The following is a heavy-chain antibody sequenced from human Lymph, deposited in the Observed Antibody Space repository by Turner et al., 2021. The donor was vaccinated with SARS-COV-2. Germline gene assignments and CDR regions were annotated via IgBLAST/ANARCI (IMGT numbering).Heavy chain of an antibody. CDR1: GGTFSTYV. Sequence: QVQLVHSGAEGKTPESSVKVSCKASGGTFSTYVISWGRQAPGQGLEWMGGIIPILGIANYAQKFKGRVTITADKSTSTAYMELSSLRSEDTAVYHCARSHSENYDAFDIWGQGTMVTVSS. J-gene: IGHJ3*02. V-gene: IGHV1-69*10. CDR3: ARSHSENYDAFDI. D-gene: IGHD1-26*01. CDR2: IIPILGIA.